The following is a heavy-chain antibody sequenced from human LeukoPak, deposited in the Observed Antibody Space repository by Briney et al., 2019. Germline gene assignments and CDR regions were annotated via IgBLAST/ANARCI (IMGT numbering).Heavy chain of an antibody. J-gene: IGHJ5*02. V-gene: IGHV3-7*01. CDR2: IKQDGSEK. CDR3: ARIFYGNWFDP. CDR1: GFTFISYW. D-gene: IGHD2-8*01. Sequence: GGSLRLSCAASGFTFISYWMSWVRQAPGKGLEWVANIKQDGSEKYYVDSVKGRFTISRDNAKNSLYLQMNSLRAEDTAVYYCARIFYGNWFDPWGQGTLVTVSS.